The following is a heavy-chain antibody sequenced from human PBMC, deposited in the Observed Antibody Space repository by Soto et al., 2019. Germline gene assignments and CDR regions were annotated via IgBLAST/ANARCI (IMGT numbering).Heavy chain of an antibody. D-gene: IGHD6-6*01. V-gene: IGHV3-30*18. J-gene: IGHJ6*02. CDR2: ISYDGSNE. CDR3: AKYSSSSNYYYGMDV. Sequence: QVLLVESGGGVVQPGRSLRLSCAASGFTFSNYGMHWVRQAPGKGLEWVVVISYDGSNEYYADSVKGRFTISRDNSKNTLYLQMNSLRPEDPAVYYCAKYSSSSNYYYGMDVWGQGTTVTVSS. CDR1: GFTFSNYG.